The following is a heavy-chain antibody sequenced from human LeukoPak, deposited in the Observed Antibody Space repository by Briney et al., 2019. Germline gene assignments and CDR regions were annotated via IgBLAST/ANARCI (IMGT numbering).Heavy chain of an antibody. J-gene: IGHJ4*02. D-gene: IGHD2-15*01. Sequence: PGGSLRLSCAASGFTFSSYWMTWVRRAPGKGLEWVANIKQDGSEQYYVDSVRGRFTISRDNAKNSLFLQMNSLRVEDTAVYYCAGGQGWLLDYRGQGALVTVSS. CDR2: IKQDGSEQ. V-gene: IGHV3-7*05. CDR1: GFTFSSYW. CDR3: AGGQGWLLDY.